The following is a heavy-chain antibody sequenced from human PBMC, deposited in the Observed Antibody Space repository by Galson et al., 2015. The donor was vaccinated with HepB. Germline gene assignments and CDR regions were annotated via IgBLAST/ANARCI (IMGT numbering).Heavy chain of an antibody. D-gene: IGHD3-22*01. Sequence: CAISGDSVSSNSAAWNWIRQSPSRGLEWLGRTYYRSKWYNDYAVSVKSRITINPDTSKNQFSLQLNSVTPEDTAVYYCARVRRYDYDSSGYYGGFAFDPWGQGTLVTVSS. J-gene: IGHJ5*02. V-gene: IGHV6-1*01. CDR2: TYYRSKWYN. CDR1: GDSVSSNSAA. CDR3: ARVRRYDYDSSGYYGGFAFDP.